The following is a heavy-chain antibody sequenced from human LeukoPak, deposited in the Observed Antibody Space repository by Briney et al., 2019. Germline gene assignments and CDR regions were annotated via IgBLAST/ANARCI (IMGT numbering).Heavy chain of an antibody. Sequence: SETLSLTCTVSGYSISSGYYWGWIRQPPGKGLEWIGYIYYSGSTNYNPSLKSRVTISVDTSKNQFSLKLSSVTAADTAVYYCARAGVAGVDYWGQGTLVTASS. CDR1: GYSISSGYY. J-gene: IGHJ4*02. V-gene: IGHV4-61*01. CDR2: IYYSGST. CDR3: ARAGVAGVDY. D-gene: IGHD6-19*01.